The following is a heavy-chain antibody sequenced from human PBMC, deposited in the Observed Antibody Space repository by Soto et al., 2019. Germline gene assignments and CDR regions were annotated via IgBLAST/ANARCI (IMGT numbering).Heavy chain of an antibody. D-gene: IGHD6-19*01. CDR2: INAGNGNT. CDR3: ARPSPYSSCWYEDYYYGMDV. V-gene: IGHV1-3*01. J-gene: IGHJ6*02. CDR1: GYTFTSYA. Sequence: GASVKVSCKASGYTFTSYAMHWVRQAPGQRLEWMGWINAGNGNTKYSQKFQGRVTITRDTSASTAYMELSSLRSEDTAVYYCARPSPYSSCWYEDYYYGMDVWGQGTTVTVSS.